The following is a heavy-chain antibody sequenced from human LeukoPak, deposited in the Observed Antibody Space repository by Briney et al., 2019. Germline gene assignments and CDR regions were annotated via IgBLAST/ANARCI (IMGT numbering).Heavy chain of an antibody. D-gene: IGHD3-22*01. V-gene: IGHV4-59*01. CDR2: IYYNGSP. CDR1: GASLISYY. J-gene: IGHJ4*02. CDR3: ARDSRSYERSGYYHFDY. Sequence: PSETLSLTCTVSGASLISYYWNWIRQPPGKGLEWIGYIYYNGSPNYNPSLKSRVAMSQDTSKNQFSLKLTSVTAADTAVYYCARDSRSYERSGYYHFDYWGQGSLVTVSS.